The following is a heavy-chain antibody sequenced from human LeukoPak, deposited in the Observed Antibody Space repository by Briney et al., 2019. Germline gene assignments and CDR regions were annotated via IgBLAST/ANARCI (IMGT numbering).Heavy chain of an antibody. V-gene: IGHV4-39*01. CDR3: ARQPGYNLIVDY. CDR1: GGSISSSSYY. CDR2: IYYSGST. J-gene: IGHJ4*02. Sequence: SETLSLTCTVSGGSISSSSYYWGWIRQPPGKGLEWIGSIYYSGSTYYSPSLKSRVTISVDTSKNQFSLKLSSVTAADTAVYYCARQPGYNLIVDYWGQRTLVTVSS. D-gene: IGHD5-24*01.